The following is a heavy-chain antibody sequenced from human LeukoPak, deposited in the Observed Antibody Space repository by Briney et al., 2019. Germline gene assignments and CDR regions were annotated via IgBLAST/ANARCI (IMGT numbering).Heavy chain of an antibody. CDR1: GFTLSSYS. D-gene: IGHD2-15*01. CDR2: INGDSTYI. J-gene: IGHJ4*02. V-gene: IGHV3-21*01. CDR3: ARDGLGWSRDY. Sequence: GGSLRLSCAASGFTLSSYSMSWVRQAPGKGLEWVSLINGDSTYIRYADSLQGRFTISRDNAKNSLYLQMNSLRAEDTAVYYCARDGLGWSRDYWGQGTLVTVSS.